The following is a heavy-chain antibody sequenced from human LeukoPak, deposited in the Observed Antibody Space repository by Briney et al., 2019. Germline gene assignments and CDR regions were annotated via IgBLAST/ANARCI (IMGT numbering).Heavy chain of an antibody. Sequence: SETLSLTCAVYGGSFSGYYWSWIRQPPGKGLEWIGEINHSGSTNYNPSLKSRVTISVDKSKNQFSLKLSSVTAADTAVYYCARGGGATDYWGQGTLVTVSS. D-gene: IGHD1-26*01. J-gene: IGHJ4*02. CDR2: INHSGST. V-gene: IGHV4-34*01. CDR3: ARGGGATDY. CDR1: GGSFSGYY.